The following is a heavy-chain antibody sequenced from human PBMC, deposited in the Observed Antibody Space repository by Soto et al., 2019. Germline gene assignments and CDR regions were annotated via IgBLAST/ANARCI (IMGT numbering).Heavy chain of an antibody. CDR2: MNPNSGNT. CDR1: GYTFTSYD. D-gene: IGHD6-25*01. V-gene: IGHV1-8*01. J-gene: IGHJ6*02. Sequence: QVQLVQSGAEVKKPGASVKVSCKASGYTFTSYDINWVRQATGQGLEWMGWMNPNSGNTGYAQKFQGRVTMTRNTSISTVYMELNSLRSDDTAVYYCARERTHYGMDVWGQWTTVTVSS. CDR3: ARERTHYGMDV.